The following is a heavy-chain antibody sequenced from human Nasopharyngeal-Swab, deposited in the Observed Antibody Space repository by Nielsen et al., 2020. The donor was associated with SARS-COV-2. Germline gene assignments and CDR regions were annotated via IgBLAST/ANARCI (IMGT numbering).Heavy chain of an antibody. D-gene: IGHD3-10*01. V-gene: IGHV1-69*13. CDR1: GGTFSSYA. CDR2: IIPIFGTA. CDR3: AREGYYGSGSYAPFDY. Sequence: SVKVSCKASGGTFSSYAISWVRQAPGQGLEWMGGIIPIFGTADYAQKFQGRVTITADESTSTAYMELSSLRSEDTAVYYCAREGYYGSGSYAPFDYWGQGTLVTVSS. J-gene: IGHJ4*02.